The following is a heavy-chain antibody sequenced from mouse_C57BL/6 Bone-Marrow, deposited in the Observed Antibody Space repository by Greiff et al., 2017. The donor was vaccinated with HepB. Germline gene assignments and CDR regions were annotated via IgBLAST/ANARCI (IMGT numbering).Heavy chain of an antibody. V-gene: IGHV1-11*01. Sequence: VQLQQSGAELASPGASVTLSCKASGYTFTDHIMNWVKQRPGQGLEWIGRIYPVSGENNYNQKFMGKATFSVDRSSSTVYMVLNSLTSEDPAVYYCFYSNYGWFYAMDYWGQGTSVTVSS. J-gene: IGHJ4*01. CDR1: GYTFTDHI. CDR2: IYPVSGEN. D-gene: IGHD2-5*01. CDR3: FYSNYGWFYAMDY.